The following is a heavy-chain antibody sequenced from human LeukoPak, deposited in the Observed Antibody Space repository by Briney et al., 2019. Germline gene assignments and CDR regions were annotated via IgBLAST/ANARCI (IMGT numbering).Heavy chain of an antibody. V-gene: IGHV4-39*01. Sequence: SETLSLTCTVSGGSISSNSYYWGWIRQPPGKGLEWIGSIYYSANTYYNPSLNSRVTIFVDTSKNEFSLNLSSVTAADTAVYYYARPSYCGGDCYNFDSWGQGTLVTVSS. J-gene: IGHJ4*02. CDR1: GGSISSNSYY. CDR3: ARPSYCGGDCYNFDS. D-gene: IGHD2-21*02. CDR2: IYYSANT.